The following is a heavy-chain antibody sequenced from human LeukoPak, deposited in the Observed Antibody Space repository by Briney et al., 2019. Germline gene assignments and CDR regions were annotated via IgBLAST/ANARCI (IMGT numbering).Heavy chain of an antibody. CDR1: GGSFSGYY. CDR3: ARGRGIVVVTAIISKYYFDY. V-gene: IGHV4-34*01. CDR2: INHSGST. J-gene: IGHJ4*02. D-gene: IGHD2-21*02. Sequence: KPSETLSLTCAVYGGSFSGYYWSWIRQPPGKGLEWIGEINHSGSTNYNPSLKSRVTISVDRSKNQFPLKLSSVTAADTAVYYCARGRGIVVVTAIISKYYFDYWGQGTLVTVSS.